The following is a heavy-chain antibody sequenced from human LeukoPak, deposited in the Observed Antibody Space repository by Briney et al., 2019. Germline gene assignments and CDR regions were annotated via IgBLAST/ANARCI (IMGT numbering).Heavy chain of an antibody. D-gene: IGHD2-2*02. CDR1: GFTFSSSA. J-gene: IGHJ5*02. CDR3: AKDLQPYCSSTSCYNNWFDP. V-gene: IGHV3-23*01. Sequence: PGGSLSLSCAASGFTFSSSAMTWVRQAPGKGLEWDSTITGSDDTTYYADSVKGRFTISRDNSRNTLHFQMNSLRAEDTAVYYCAKDLQPYCSSTSCYNNWFDPWRQGTLVTVSS. CDR2: ITGSDDTT.